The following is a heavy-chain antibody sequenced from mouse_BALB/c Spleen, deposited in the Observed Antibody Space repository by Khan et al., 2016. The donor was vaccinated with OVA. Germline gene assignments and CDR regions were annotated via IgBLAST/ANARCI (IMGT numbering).Heavy chain of an antibody. CDR3: VGSVTITTVVATDFDY. CDR1: GYSITSDYA. Sequence: EVQLQESGPGLVKPSQSLSLTCTVTGYSITSDYAWNWIRQFPGNKLEWMGYISYSGRTSYNPSLKSRISITRDTSKNQFFLQLNSVTTEDTATXYCVGSVTITTVVATDFDYWGQGTTVTVSS. D-gene: IGHD1-1*01. V-gene: IGHV3-2*02. CDR2: ISYSGRT. J-gene: IGHJ2*01.